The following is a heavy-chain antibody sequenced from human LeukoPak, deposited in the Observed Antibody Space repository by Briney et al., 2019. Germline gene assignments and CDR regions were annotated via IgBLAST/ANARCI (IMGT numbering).Heavy chain of an antibody. CDR3: ARGRLRGYYGSGRPFDY. Sequence: PSETLSLTCAVYGGSFSGYYWSWIRQPPGKGLEWIGEINHSGSTNYNPSLKSRVTISVDTSKNQFSLKLSSVTAADTAEYYCARGRLRGYYGSGRPFDYWGQGTLVTVSS. CDR1: GGSFSGYY. J-gene: IGHJ4*02. CDR2: INHSGST. D-gene: IGHD3-10*01. V-gene: IGHV4-34*01.